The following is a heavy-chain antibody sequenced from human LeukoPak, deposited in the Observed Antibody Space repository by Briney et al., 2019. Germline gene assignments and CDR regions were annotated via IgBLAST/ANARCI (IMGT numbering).Heavy chain of an antibody. V-gene: IGHV1-69*05. CDR3: ARYYDSSGYSGWAFDI. Sequence: GASVKVSCKASGDTFSSYAISWVRQAPAQGLEWMGGIIPIFGTANYAQKFQGRVTITTDESTSTAYMELSSLRSEDTAVYYCARYYDSSGYSGWAFDIWGQGTMVTVSS. CDR1: GDTFSSYA. CDR2: IIPIFGTA. D-gene: IGHD3-22*01. J-gene: IGHJ3*02.